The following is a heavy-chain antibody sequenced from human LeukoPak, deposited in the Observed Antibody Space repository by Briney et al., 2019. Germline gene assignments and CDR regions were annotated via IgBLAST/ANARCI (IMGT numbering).Heavy chain of an antibody. D-gene: IGHD3-10*01. CDR3: ARDKSAGADTGSSFYY. Sequence: GGSLRLSCAASGFTFSNYWMTCVRQAPGKGLEWVASIKQDGSEKYYVDSVKGRFTFSRDNAKNSLYLQMDSLRAEDTAVYYCARDKSAGADTGSSFYYWGQGALVTVSS. CDR2: IKQDGSEK. J-gene: IGHJ4*02. CDR1: GFTFSNYW. V-gene: IGHV3-7*03.